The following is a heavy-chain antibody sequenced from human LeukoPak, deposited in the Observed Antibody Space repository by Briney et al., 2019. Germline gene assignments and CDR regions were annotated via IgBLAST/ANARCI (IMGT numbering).Heavy chain of an antibody. CDR3: ARAGIVVVHYEDWEWFDP. Sequence: ASVKVSCKASGYTFTGYYMHWVRQAPGQGLEWMGWINLNSGGTNYAQKFQGRVTMTRDTSISTAYMELSRLRSDDTAVYYCARAGIVVVHYEDWEWFDPWGQGTLVTVSS. V-gene: IGHV1-2*02. CDR1: GYTFTGYY. D-gene: IGHD2-2*01. J-gene: IGHJ5*02. CDR2: INLNSGGT.